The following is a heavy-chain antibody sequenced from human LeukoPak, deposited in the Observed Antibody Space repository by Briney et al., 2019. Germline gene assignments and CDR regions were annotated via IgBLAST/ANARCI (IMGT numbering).Heavy chain of an antibody. CDR3: ARRQDADYALGH. D-gene: IGHD4-17*01. CDR1: GYSFTSYW. J-gene: IGHJ4*02. Sequence: GESLKISCKGSGYSFTSYWIGWVRQMPGKGLEWMGIIYPGDSDTRYNPSFQGQITIPADKSISTAYLQWSSLKASDTAIYYCARRQDADYALGHWGQGTLVTVSS. CDR2: IYPGDSDT. V-gene: IGHV5-51*01.